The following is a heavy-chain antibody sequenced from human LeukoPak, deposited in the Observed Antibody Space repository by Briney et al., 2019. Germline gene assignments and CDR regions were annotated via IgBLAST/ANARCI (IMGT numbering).Heavy chain of an antibody. V-gene: IGHV4-61*01. CDR2: IYYSGST. J-gene: IGHJ3*02. D-gene: IGHD5-18*01. CDR1: GGSVSSGSYY. Sequence: SETLSLTCTVSGGSVSSGSYYWSWIRQPPGKGLEWIGYIYYSGSTNYNPSPKSRVTISVDTSKNQFSLKLSSVTAADTAVYYCARSYSFDAFDIWGQGTMVTVSS. CDR3: ARSYSFDAFDI.